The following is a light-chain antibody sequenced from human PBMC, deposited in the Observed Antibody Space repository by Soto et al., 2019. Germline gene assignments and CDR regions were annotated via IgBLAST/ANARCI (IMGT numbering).Light chain of an antibody. Sequence: DIQMTQSPPSLSASVGDRVIITCRASQTIRTYLNWYQSRPGKAPELLISPDSSFQSGVPSRFSGRGSGTNFTLTISGLQPEDFATYFCQQSYSTPITFGQGTRLEIK. J-gene: IGKJ5*01. CDR1: QTIRTY. CDR3: QQSYSTPIT. CDR2: PDS. V-gene: IGKV1-39*01.